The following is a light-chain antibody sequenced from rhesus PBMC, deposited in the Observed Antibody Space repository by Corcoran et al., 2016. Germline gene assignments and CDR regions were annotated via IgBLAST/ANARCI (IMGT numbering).Light chain of an antibody. CDR1: QSISSY. Sequence: DIQMTQSPSCLSASVGDTVTISCRASQSISSYLHWFQQKPGKAPKLLIYAASSLESGVPSRFSGSGSGTDFILTISSLQPEDFAVYYCLQHKSYPLTFGGGTKVELK. V-gene: IGKV1-28*02. CDR2: AAS. CDR3: LQHKSYPLT. J-gene: IGKJ4*01.